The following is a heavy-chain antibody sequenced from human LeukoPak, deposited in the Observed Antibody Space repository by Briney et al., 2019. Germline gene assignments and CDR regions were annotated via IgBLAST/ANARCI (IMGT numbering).Heavy chain of an antibody. CDR1: GYTFSNYG. V-gene: IGHV1-69*06. D-gene: IGHD4-17*01. J-gene: IGHJ4*02. CDR3: ARDYGDYYFDY. Sequence: ASVKVSCKASGYTFSNYGISWVRQAPGQGLEWMGGIIPLFGTAKYAQKFQGRVTITADKSTSTAYMELSSLRSEDTAVYYCARDYGDYYFDYWGQGTLATVSS. CDR2: IIPLFGTA.